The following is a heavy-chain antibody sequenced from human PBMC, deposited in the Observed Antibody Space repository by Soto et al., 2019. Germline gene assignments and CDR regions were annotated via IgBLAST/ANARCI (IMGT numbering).Heavy chain of an antibody. J-gene: IGHJ4*01. CDR3: AKDSPVSGNYQDLAY. CDR2: LTPGGETT. CDR1: GFTFSGYA. D-gene: IGHD1-26*01. V-gene: IGHV3-23*01. Sequence: GSLRLSCAASGFTFSGYAMTWVRQAPGKGLEWVSALTPGGETTYHIDSVKGRFTISRDNAKNTLYLQMNSLTDADTAVYYCAKDSPVSGNYQDLAYWGHGTLVPVSX.